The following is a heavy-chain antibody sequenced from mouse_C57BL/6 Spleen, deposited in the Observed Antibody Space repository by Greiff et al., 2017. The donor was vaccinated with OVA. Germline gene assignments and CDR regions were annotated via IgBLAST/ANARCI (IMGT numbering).Heavy chain of an antibody. J-gene: IGHJ3*01. CDR3: ARGNYSNYDWFAY. Sequence: QVQLQQSGPELVKPGASVKISCKASGYAFSSSWMNWVKQRPGKGLEWIGRIYPGDGDTNYNGKFKGKATLTADKSSSTAYMQLSSLTSEDSAVYFCARGNYSNYDWFAYWGQGTLVTVSA. D-gene: IGHD2-5*01. CDR2: IYPGDGDT. CDR1: GYAFSSSW. V-gene: IGHV1-82*01.